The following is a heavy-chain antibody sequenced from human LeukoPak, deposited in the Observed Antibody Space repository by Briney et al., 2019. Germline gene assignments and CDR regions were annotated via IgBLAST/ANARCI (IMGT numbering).Heavy chain of an antibody. Sequence: PGGSLRLSCAVSGITLSNYSMNWVRQAPGKGLGWDSYISSSSSTTYYSGSVKGRFTISRDNAKNSLYLQMNSLRAEDTAVYYSARGYDSSGYYFDYWGQGTLVTVSS. V-gene: IGHV3-48*04. CDR1: GITLSNYS. CDR2: ISSSSSTT. CDR3: ARGYDSSGYYFDY. J-gene: IGHJ4*02. D-gene: IGHD3-22*01.